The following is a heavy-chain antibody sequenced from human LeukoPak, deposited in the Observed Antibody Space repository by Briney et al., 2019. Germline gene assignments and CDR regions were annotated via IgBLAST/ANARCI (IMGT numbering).Heavy chain of an antibody. V-gene: IGHV3-23*01. J-gene: IGHJ6*03. CDR3: AKHPYYSSSYYYYYYMDV. Sequence: GGSLRLSCAASGFTFSGYAMSWVRQAPGKGLEWVSAISGSGGSTYYADSVKGRFTISRDNSKNTLYLQMNSLRAEDTAVYYCAKHPYYSSSYYYYYYMDVWGKGTTVTVSS. CDR2: ISGSGGST. CDR1: GFTFSGYA. D-gene: IGHD6-13*01.